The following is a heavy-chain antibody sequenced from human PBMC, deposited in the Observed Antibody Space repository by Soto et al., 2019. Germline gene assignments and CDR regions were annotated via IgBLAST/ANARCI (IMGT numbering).Heavy chain of an antibody. Sequence: EVQLLESGGGLVQPGESLRLSCAASGFTFSSYAMSWVRQAPGKGLEWVSAISGSGGSTYYADSVKGRFTISRDNSKNTLYLQMNSLRAEDTAVYYCAKQTYSSSWYNWFDPWGQGTLVTVSS. CDR1: GFTFSSYA. D-gene: IGHD6-13*01. J-gene: IGHJ5*02. CDR2: ISGSGGST. CDR3: AKQTYSSSWYNWFDP. V-gene: IGHV3-23*01.